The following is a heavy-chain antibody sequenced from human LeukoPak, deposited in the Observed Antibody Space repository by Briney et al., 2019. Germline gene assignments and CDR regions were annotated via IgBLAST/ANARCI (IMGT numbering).Heavy chain of an antibody. CDR1: GFTVSNNY. CDR2: IYSYGTT. CDR3: ARGLGLNMIVVIKGKAFDI. J-gene: IGHJ3*02. V-gene: IGHV3-66*01. Sequence: GSLRLSCSASGFTVSNNYMTWVRQAPGKGLEWVSIIYSYGTTYYADSVKGRFTISRDNSKNTLYLQMNTLRAEDTAVYYCARGLGLNMIVVIKGKAFDIWGQGTMVSVSS. D-gene: IGHD3-22*01.